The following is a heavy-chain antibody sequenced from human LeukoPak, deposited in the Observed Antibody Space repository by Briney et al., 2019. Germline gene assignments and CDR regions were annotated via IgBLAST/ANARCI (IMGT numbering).Heavy chain of an antibody. Sequence: SETLSLTCTVSGAGDSISSYFWSWVRQPPGKGLEWIGFIYYSGSSNYNPSLKSRVTISVDTSKNQFSLKLTSVTAADTAVYYCASRTNYYDSSGRDYYYYMDVWGKGTTVTVSS. CDR1: GAGDSISSYF. V-gene: IGHV4-59*01. CDR3: ASRTNYYDSSGRDYYYYMDV. CDR2: IYYSGSS. D-gene: IGHD3-22*01. J-gene: IGHJ6*03.